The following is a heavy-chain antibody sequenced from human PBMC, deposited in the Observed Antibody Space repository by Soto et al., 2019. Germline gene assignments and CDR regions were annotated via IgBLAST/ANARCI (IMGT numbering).Heavy chain of an antibody. D-gene: IGHD2-21*02. J-gene: IGHJ3*02. CDR1: GYSFTSYW. V-gene: IGHV5-51*01. CDR2: IYPGDSDT. Sequence: PGESLKISCKGSGYSFTSYWIGWVRQMPGKGLEWMGIIYPGDSDTRYSPSFQGQVTISADKSISTAYLQWSSLKASDTAMYYCAKLAYCGCDCYSGAFDIWGQGTMVTVSS. CDR3: AKLAYCGCDCYSGAFDI.